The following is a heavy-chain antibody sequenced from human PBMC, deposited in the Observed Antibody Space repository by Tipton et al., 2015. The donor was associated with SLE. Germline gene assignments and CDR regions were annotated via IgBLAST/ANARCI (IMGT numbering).Heavy chain of an antibody. CDR3: ARDYYDSRGYTLFDY. D-gene: IGHD3-22*01. V-gene: IGHV4-39*07. CDR2: IFYTGST. CDR1: DGSIRSTNYY. J-gene: IGHJ4*02. Sequence: TLSLTCTVSDGSIRSTNYYWGWIRQPPGKGLEWIGSIFYTGSTYYNPSLKSRVSFSIDTSKHQFSLRLSSVTAADTAVYYCARDYYDSRGYTLFDYWGQGALVTVSS.